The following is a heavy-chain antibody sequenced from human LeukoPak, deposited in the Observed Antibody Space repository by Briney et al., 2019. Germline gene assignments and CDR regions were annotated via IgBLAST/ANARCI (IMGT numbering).Heavy chain of an antibody. V-gene: IGHV3-7*01. Sequence: PGGSLRLSCAASGFTFSSYWMSWVRQAPGKGLEWVANIKQDGSEKYYVDSVKGRFTISRDNAKNSLYLQMNSLRAEDTAVNYCARDEDSSGYYYPLDYWGQGTLVTVSS. CDR1: GFTFSSYW. CDR3: ARDEDSSGYYYPLDY. J-gene: IGHJ4*02. CDR2: IKQDGSEK. D-gene: IGHD3-22*01.